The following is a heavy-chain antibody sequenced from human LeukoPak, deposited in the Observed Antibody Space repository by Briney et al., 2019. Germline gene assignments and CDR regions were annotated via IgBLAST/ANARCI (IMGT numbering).Heavy chain of an antibody. CDR2: IWYDGNNI. J-gene: IGHJ6*01. D-gene: IGHD3-10*01. CDR1: GFSFSTYG. Sequence: GGSLRLSCAASGFSFSTYGMHWVRQAPGKGLEWVAVIWYDGNNIFYADSVKGRFTISRDNSKNTLYLQMNSLTAEDTAVYFCARDIGGPLRGYYGMDVWGQGATVTVSS. CDR3: ARDIGGPLRGYYGMDV. V-gene: IGHV3-33*01.